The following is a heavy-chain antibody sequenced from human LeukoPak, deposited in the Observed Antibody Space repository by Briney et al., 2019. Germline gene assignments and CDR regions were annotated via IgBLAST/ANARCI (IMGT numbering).Heavy chain of an antibody. D-gene: IGHD3-9*01. CDR1: GGSISSSNW. CDR2: IYHSGST. CDR3: ARDLWLYDILTGYYLPGDY. V-gene: IGHV4-4*02. J-gene: IGHJ4*02. Sequence: SETLSLTCAVSGGSISSSNWWSWVRQPPGKGLEWIGEIYHSGSTNYNPSLKSRVTISVDKSKNQFSLKLSSVTAADTAVYYCARDLWLYDILTGYYLPGDYWGQGTLVTVSS.